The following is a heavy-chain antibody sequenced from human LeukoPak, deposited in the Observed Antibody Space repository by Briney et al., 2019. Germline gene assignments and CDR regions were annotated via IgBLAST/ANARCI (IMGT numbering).Heavy chain of an antibody. J-gene: IGHJ3*02. D-gene: IGHD3-22*01. V-gene: IGHV1-69*01. CDR3: ARGITMIVVDDPDAFDI. CDR1: GGTFISYA. Sequence: SVKVSCKASGGTFISYAISWVRQAPGQGLEWMGGTIPIFGTANYAQKFQGRVTITADESTSTAYMELSSLRSEDTAVYYCARGITMIVVDDPDAFDIWGEGTMVTVSS. CDR2: TIPIFGTA.